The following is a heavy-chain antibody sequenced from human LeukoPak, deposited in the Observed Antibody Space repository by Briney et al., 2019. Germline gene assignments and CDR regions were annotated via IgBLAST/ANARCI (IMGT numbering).Heavy chain of an antibody. CDR1: GFTFRNFS. CDR3: ARGHDSHVYYQHYFDY. V-gene: IGHV3-30*01. CDR2: ISYDGNNQ. J-gene: IGHJ4*02. Sequence: GGSLRLSCAASGFTFRNFSMNWVRQAPGKGLEWVALISYDGNNQYYADSVKGRFTISRDNSKHTLYLQMNSLTAEDTAVYYCARGHDSHVYYQHYFDYWGQGDLVTVAA. D-gene: IGHD3-22*01.